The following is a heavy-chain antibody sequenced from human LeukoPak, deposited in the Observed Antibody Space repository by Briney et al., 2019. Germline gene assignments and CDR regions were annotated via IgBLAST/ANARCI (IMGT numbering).Heavy chain of an antibody. Sequence: GGSLRLSCAASGFTFSSYSMNWVRQAPGKGLEWVSSISSSSSYIYYADSVKGRFTISRDNAKNSLYLQMNSLRAEDTAVYYCARYKVRGVISYYYMDVWGKGTTVTVSS. CDR1: GFTFSSYS. D-gene: IGHD3-10*01. CDR3: ARYKVRGVISYYYMDV. CDR2: ISSSSSYI. J-gene: IGHJ6*03. V-gene: IGHV3-21*01.